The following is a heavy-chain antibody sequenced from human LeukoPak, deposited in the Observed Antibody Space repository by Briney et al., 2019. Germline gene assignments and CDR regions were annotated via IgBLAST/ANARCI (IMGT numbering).Heavy chain of an antibody. D-gene: IGHD2-2*02. J-gene: IGHJ6*02. Sequence: ASVKVSCKASGYTFTSYGISWVRQAPGQGLEWMGWISAYNGNTNYAQKLQGRVTMTTDTSTSTAYMELRSLRSDDTAVCYCARYCSSTSCYIFYYYGMDVWGQGTTVTVSS. CDR2: ISAYNGNT. V-gene: IGHV1-18*01. CDR1: GYTFTSYG. CDR3: ARYCSSTSCYIFYYYGMDV.